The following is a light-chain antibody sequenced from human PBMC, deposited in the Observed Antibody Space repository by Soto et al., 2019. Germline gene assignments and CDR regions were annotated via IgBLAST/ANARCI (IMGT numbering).Light chain of an antibody. V-gene: IGLV1-44*01. CDR2: SSD. J-gene: IGLJ3*02. CDR1: SSNIGSNT. Sequence: QSVLTQPPSMSGTPGQRVTISCSGSSSNIGSNTVNWYQQLPGTAPKLLIYSSDQRPSGVPDRVSGSKSGTSASLAISGLQPEDEADYYCAASHASRNGWVFGGGTKLTV. CDR3: AASHASRNGWV.